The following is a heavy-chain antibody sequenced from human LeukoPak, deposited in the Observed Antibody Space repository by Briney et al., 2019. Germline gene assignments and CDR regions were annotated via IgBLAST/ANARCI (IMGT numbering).Heavy chain of an antibody. CDR3: ARESYGLRYFDWLNYGMDV. V-gene: IGHV3-7*01. J-gene: IGHJ6*02. D-gene: IGHD3-9*01. Sequence: GGSLRLSCAPSGFTFSTYWMSWVRQPPGKGREWVANIKQDGSEKYHVDSVKGRFTISRDNAKNSLYLQMNSLRAEDTAMYYCARESYGLRYFDWLNYGMDVRGQGTTVTVSS. CDR1: GFTFSTYW. CDR2: IKQDGSEK.